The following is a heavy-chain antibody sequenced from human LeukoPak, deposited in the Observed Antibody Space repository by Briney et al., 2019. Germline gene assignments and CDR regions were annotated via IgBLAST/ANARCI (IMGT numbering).Heavy chain of an antibody. J-gene: IGHJ4*02. CDR1: GYTFTTYG. CDR3: ARASAPSYYDFWSGYYY. D-gene: IGHD3-3*01. V-gene: IGHV1-18*01. Sequence: ASVKVSCKASGYTFTTYGISWVRQAPGHGLEWMGWINPNSGGTNYAQKLQGRVTMTTDTSTSTAYMELRSLRSDDTAVYYCARASAPSYYDFWSGYYYWGQGTLVTVSS. CDR2: INPNSGGT.